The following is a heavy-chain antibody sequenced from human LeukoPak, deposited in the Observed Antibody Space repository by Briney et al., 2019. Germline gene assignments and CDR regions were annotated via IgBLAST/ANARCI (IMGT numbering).Heavy chain of an antibody. V-gene: IGHV4-4*07. J-gene: IGHJ6*03. CDR1: GGSISSYY. D-gene: IGHD4-23*01. CDR3: ARLVGGNGPYYYYYYMDV. Sequence: SETLSLTCTVSGGSISSYYWSWIRQPAGKGLEWIGRIYTSGSTNYNPSLKSRVTMSVDTSKNQFSLKLSSVTAADTAVYYCARLVGGNGPYYYYYYMDVWGKGTTVTISS. CDR2: IYTSGST.